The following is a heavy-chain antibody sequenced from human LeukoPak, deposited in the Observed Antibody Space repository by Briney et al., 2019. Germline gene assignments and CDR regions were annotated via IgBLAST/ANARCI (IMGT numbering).Heavy chain of an antibody. J-gene: IGHJ4*02. CDR2: ISSSSSTI. Sequence: GGSLRLSCAASGFTFNSYSVNWVRQATGKGLEWVSYISSSSSTIYYADSVKGRFTISRDNAKNSLYLQMNSLRDEDTAVYYCASDSPAVAGSDYWGQGTLVTVSS. CDR3: ASDSPAVAGSDY. D-gene: IGHD6-19*01. V-gene: IGHV3-48*02. CDR1: GFTFNSYS.